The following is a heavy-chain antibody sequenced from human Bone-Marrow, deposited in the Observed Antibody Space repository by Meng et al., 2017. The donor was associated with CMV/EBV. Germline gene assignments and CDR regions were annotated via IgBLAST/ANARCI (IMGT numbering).Heavy chain of an antibody. CDR3: ARDLLAAFGVVTLYYYYGMDV. D-gene: IGHD3-3*01. Sequence: SETLSLTCTVSGGSISSRSYYWGWIRQPPGKGLKWIGSIYYSGSTYYNPSLKSRVTISVDTSKNQFSLKLSSVTAADTAVYYCARDLLAAFGVVTLYYYYGMDVWGQGTTVTVSS. CDR2: IYYSGST. V-gene: IGHV4-39*07. CDR1: GGSISSRSYY. J-gene: IGHJ6*02.